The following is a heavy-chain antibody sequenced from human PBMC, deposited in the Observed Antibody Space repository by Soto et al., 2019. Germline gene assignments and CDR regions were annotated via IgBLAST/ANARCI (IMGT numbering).Heavy chain of an antibody. CDR1: GGIFTNNA. V-gene: IGHV1-69*01. J-gene: IGHJ6*02. Sequence: QVQVVQSGAEVKKPGSSVKVSCKVSGGIFTNNAISWVRQAPGQGLEWLGGVIPLFDTAYYEQIFRGRLRYSADGATTTAYMELSGLTSADTAVYFCATGGHNDGYNFYHGMDVWGQGTTVTVS. D-gene: IGHD5-18*01. CDR2: VIPLFDTA. CDR3: ATGGHNDGYNFYHGMDV.